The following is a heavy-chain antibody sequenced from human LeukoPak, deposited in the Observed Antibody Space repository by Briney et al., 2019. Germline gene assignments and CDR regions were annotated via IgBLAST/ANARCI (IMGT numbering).Heavy chain of an antibody. J-gene: IGHJ6*04. V-gene: IGHV3-48*03. Sequence: VGSLRLSCAASGFTFSSYEMNWVRQAPGQGLEWVSYISSSGSTIYYADTVQGRFTISRDNAKNSLYLQMNSLRAEDTAVYYCARDRIAAAGHDYYCMDVWGKGTTVTVSS. CDR1: GFTFSSYE. CDR2: ISSSGSTI. D-gene: IGHD6-13*01. CDR3: ARDRIAAAGHDYYCMDV.